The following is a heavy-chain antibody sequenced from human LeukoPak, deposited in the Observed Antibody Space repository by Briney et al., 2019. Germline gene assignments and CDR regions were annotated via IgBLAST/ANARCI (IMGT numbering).Heavy chain of an antibody. J-gene: IGHJ4*02. CDR1: GYTFINYG. CDR3: ARRIMDYDFWSASYFDY. D-gene: IGHD3-3*01. CDR2: ISAYNGNT. Sequence: WASVKVSCKASGYTFINYGISWVRQAPRQGLEWMGWISAYNGNTNYAQKVKGRVTMTTDTSTSTAYMELRSLRSDDTAMYYCARRIMDYDFWSASYFDYWGQGTLVTVSS. V-gene: IGHV1-18*01.